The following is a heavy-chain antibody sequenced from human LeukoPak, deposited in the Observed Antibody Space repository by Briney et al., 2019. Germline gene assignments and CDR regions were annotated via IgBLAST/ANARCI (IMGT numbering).Heavy chain of an antibody. CDR1: GFTVSSNY. V-gene: IGHV3-53*01. D-gene: IGHD3-16*01. Sequence: GGSLRLSCAASGFTVSSNYMSWVRQAPGKGLEWVSVIYSGGSTYYADSVKGRFTISRDNAKNSLYLQTNSLRADDTAVYYCARVVFSGMDVWGLGTTVTVSS. CDR2: IYSGGST. CDR3: ARVVFSGMDV. J-gene: IGHJ6*02.